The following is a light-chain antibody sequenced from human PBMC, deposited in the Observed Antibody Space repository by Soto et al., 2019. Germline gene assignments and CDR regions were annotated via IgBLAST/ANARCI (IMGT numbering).Light chain of an antibody. V-gene: IGKV3-15*01. CDR1: QSVSSN. Sequence: EIVMTQSPATLSVSPGERATLSCRASQSVSSNLAWYQQKPGQAPRLLIYGASTRATGIPARFSGSGSGTGFTLTVSSLEPEDFAVYYCQQRSNWPRTFGQGTKVDIK. CDR3: QQRSNWPRT. CDR2: GAS. J-gene: IGKJ1*01.